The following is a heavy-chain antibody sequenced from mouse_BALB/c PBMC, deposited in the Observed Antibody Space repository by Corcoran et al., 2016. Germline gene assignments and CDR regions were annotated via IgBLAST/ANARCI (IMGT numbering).Heavy chain of an antibody. D-gene: IGHD6-1*01. J-gene: IGHJ4*01. CDR1: GYTFTNYG. Sequence: QIQLVQSGPELKKPGETVKISCKASGYTFTNYGMNWGKQAPGKVLKWMGWINTYTGEPTYADDFKGRFAFSLETSASTAYLQINNLKNEDTATYFCAREPYAMDYWGQGTSVTVAS. CDR2: INTYTGEP. V-gene: IGHV9-3-1*01. CDR3: AREPYAMDY.